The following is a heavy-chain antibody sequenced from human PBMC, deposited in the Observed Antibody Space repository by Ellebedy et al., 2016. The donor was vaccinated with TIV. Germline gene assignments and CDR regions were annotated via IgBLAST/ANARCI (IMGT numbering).Heavy chain of an antibody. J-gene: IGHJ6*02. CDR3: ATREWQDPMDV. V-gene: IGHV1-3*04. CDR1: GHSFTAYG. D-gene: IGHD3-3*01. CDR2: INTGNGNT. Sequence: ASVKVSXXASGHSFTAYGIHWVRQAPGQSLEWLGWINTGNGNTKYSQKFQGRVTITTDTSASTASMELSSLMSDDTAVYYCATREWQDPMDVWGQGTTVIVFS.